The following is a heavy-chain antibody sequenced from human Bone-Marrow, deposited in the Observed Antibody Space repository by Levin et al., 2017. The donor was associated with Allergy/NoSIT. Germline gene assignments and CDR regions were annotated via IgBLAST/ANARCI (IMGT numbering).Heavy chain of an antibody. J-gene: IGHJ3*01. D-gene: IGHD6-19*01. V-gene: IGHV3-9*01. Sequence: QHGGSLRLSCAASGFTFDAYAMHWVRQAPGKGLEWVSGISETSVDIIYADSVRGRFTISRDNARNSLYLQMNNLTPDDTALYYCAKLLVAGSRSAFDVWGQGTMVTVSS. CDR1: GFTFDAYA. CDR3: AKLLVAGSRSAFDV. CDR2: ISETSVDI.